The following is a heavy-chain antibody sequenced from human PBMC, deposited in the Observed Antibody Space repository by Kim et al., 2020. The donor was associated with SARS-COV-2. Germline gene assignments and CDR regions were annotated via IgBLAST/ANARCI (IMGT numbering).Heavy chain of an antibody. D-gene: IGHD3-22*01. J-gene: IGHJ5*02. V-gene: IGHV4-31*03. CDR1: GGSISSGGYY. CDR3: ARDAPSNTYYYDSSGLDP. CDR2: IYYSGST. Sequence: SETLSLTCTVSGGSISSGGYYWSWIRQHPGKGLEWIGYIYYSGSTYYNPSLKSRVTISVDTSKNQFSLKLSSVTAADTAVYYCARDAPSNTYYYDSSGLDPWGQGTLVTVSS.